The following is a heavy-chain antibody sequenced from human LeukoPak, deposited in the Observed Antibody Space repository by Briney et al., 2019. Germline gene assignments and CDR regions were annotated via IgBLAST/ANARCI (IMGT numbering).Heavy chain of an antibody. CDR1: GFTFSSYE. CDR2: ISSSGSTI. J-gene: IGHJ3*02. Sequence: GGSLRLSCAASGFTFSSYEMNWVRPAPGKGLEWVSYISSSGSTIYYADSVKGRFTISRDNSKNTLYLQMNSLRAEDTAVYYCARGGSYLSAFDIWGQGTMVTVSS. V-gene: IGHV3-48*03. CDR3: ARGGSYLSAFDI. D-gene: IGHD1-26*01.